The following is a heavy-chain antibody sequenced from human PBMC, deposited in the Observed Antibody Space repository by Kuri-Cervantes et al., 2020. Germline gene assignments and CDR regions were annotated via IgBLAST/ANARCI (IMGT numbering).Heavy chain of an antibody. Sequence: SETLSLTCTVSGGSISSGGYYWSRIRQHPGKGLEWIGYIYHSGSTYYNPSLKSRVTISVDRSKNQFSLKLSSVTAADTAVYYCARGNLVCSGGSCYSGPVDYWGQGTLVTVSS. CDR1: GGSISSGGYY. V-gene: IGHV4-30-2*01. D-gene: IGHD2-15*01. J-gene: IGHJ4*02. CDR3: ARGNLVCSGGSCYSGPVDY. CDR2: IYHSGST.